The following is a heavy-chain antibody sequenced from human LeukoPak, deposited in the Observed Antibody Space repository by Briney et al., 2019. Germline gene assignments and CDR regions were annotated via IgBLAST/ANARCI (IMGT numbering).Heavy chain of an antibody. CDR3: ARDCCSSSGPNYYYGMDV. CDR1: GGSISSYY. D-gene: IGHD6-6*01. J-gene: IGHJ6*02. V-gene: IGHV4-59*01. CDR2: IYYSGST. Sequence: PSETLSLTCTVSGGSISSYYWSWIRQPPGKGLEWIGYIYYSGSTNYNPSLKSRVTISVDTSKNQFSLKLSSVTAADTAVYYCARDCCSSSGPNYYYGMDVWGQGTTVTVSS.